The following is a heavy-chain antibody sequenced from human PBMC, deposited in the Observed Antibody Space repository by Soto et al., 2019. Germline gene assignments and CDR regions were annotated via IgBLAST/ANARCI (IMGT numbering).Heavy chain of an antibody. J-gene: IGHJ4*02. CDR1: GGSISSSSYY. CDR3: ARDKIAGLFDY. CDR2: INHSGST. Sequence: SETLSLTCTVSGGSISSSSYYWTWIRQPPGTGLEWIGEINHSGSTNYNPSLKSRVTISVDTSKNQFSLKLTSVTAADTAVYYCARDKIAGLFDYWGQGTLVTVSS. V-gene: IGHV4-39*07. D-gene: IGHD2-21*01.